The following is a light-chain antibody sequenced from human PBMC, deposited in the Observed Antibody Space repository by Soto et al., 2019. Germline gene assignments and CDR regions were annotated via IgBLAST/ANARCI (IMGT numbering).Light chain of an antibody. J-gene: IGLJ1*01. CDR3: SSYTRSSTLV. Sequence: QSALTQPASVSGSPGQSITISCTGTSSDVGGYNYVPWYQQHPGKAPKLMIYEVSNRPSGVSNRFSGSKSGNTASLTISGLQAEDEADYYCSSYTRSSTLVFGTGTKLTVL. CDR1: SSDVGGYNY. V-gene: IGLV2-14*01. CDR2: EVS.